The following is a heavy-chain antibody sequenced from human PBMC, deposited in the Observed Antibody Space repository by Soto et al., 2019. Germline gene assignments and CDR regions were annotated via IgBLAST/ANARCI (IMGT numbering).Heavy chain of an antibody. V-gene: IGHV1-24*01. CDR1: GYTLTELS. CDR3: ARCTHGSTRCYGRLDI. J-gene: IGHJ3*02. CDR2: FDPEDGET. Sequence: ASVKVSCKVSGYTLTELSMHWVRQAPGKGLEWMGCFDPEDGETIYAQEFQGRVTMTTDTSTSTGYMDLRSLRSDDTAFYYCARCTHGSTRCYGRLDIWGQGTMVTVSS. D-gene: IGHD2-2*01.